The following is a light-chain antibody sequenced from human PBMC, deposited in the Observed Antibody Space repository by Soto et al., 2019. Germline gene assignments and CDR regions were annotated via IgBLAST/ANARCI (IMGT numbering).Light chain of an antibody. CDR3: QVWDSSSTDHRV. CDR2: DDT. J-gene: IGLJ1*01. CDR1: NVGSKS. Sequence: SYELTQPPSVSVAPGQTARITCGGNNVGSKSVHWYQQRPGLAPVLVVYDDTDRPSGIPERFSGSNYGNTATLTISRVEAGDEADYYCQVWDSSSTDHRVFGPGTKVTVL. V-gene: IGLV3-21*02.